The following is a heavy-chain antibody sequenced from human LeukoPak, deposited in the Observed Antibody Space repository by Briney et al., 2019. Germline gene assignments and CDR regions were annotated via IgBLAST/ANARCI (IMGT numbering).Heavy chain of an antibody. CDR3: AKVVASSGYYYGLDY. J-gene: IGHJ4*02. V-gene: IGHV3-23*01. CDR1: GFTFSNYA. D-gene: IGHD3-22*01. Sequence: GGSLRLSCAASGFTFSNYAMTWVRQAPGKGPEWVSGIRGNGVSTYYADSVKGRFTISRDNSKNTLFLQMNTLRAEDTAVYYCAKVVASSGYYYGLDYWGQGTLVTVSS. CDR2: IRGNGVST.